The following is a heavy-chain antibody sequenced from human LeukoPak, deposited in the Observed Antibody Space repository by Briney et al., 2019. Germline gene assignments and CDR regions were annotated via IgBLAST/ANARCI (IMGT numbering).Heavy chain of an antibody. J-gene: IGHJ6*03. CDR1: GYTFTSYA. Sequence: ASVKVSCKASGYTFTSYAMNWVRQAPGQGLEWMGWINTNTGNPTYAQGFTGRFVFSLDTSVSTAYLQISSLKAEDTAAYYCATATPLHRNYYYYYMDVWGKGTTVTVSS. V-gene: IGHV7-4-1*02. CDR3: ATATPLHRNYYYYYMDV. D-gene: IGHD2-21*02. CDR2: INTNTGNP.